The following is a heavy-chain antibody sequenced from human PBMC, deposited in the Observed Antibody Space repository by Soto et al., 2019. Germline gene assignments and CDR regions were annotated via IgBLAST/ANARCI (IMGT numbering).Heavy chain of an antibody. CDR1: TDSLINYW. D-gene: IGHD6-19*01. Sequence: PGESLKISCQGSTDSLINYWLHWVRQKAGKGLEWVGRIDPSGSHTTYSPSFQGLVTFSFDKSIRAAYLQWNSLKASDTAMYFCGRSLHANRRGWHAPWGQGTLVNVSS. V-gene: IGHV5-10-1*01. CDR3: GRSLHANRRGWHAP. J-gene: IGHJ5*01. CDR2: IDPSGSHT.